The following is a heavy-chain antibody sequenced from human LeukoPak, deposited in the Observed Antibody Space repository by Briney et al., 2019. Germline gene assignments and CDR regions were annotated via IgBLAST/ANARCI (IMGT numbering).Heavy chain of an antibody. D-gene: IGHD1-26*01. J-gene: IGHJ4*02. Sequence: GESLKISCKGFGYSFTNYWVGWVRQMPGKGLEWMGIIYPGDSSTRYSPSFQGQVTISADKSISTAYLQWSSLKASDTAMYYCARAYSGSHFAFDYWGQGTLVTVSS. CDR2: IYPGDSST. CDR3: ARAYSGSHFAFDY. V-gene: IGHV5-51*01. CDR1: GYSFTNYW.